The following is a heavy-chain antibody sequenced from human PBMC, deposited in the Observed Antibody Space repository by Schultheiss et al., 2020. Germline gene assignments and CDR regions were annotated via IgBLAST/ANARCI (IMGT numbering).Heavy chain of an antibody. CDR3: ARDSRYSSSHGVAY. V-gene: IGHV3-30*03. D-gene: IGHD6-13*01. CDR2: ISYDGSNK. Sequence: GGSLRLSCATSGFTFSSYGMHWVRQAPGKGLEWVAVISYDGSNKYYADSVKGRFTISRDNSKNTLYLQMNSLRAEDTAVYYCARDSRYSSSHGVAYWGQGTLVTVSS. CDR1: GFTFSSYG. J-gene: IGHJ4*02.